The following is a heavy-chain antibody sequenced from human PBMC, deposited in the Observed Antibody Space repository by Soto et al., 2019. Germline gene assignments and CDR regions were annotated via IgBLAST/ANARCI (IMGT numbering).Heavy chain of an antibody. CDR2: IDPSDSYT. J-gene: IGHJ5*02. V-gene: IGHV5-10-1*01. D-gene: IGHD2-15*01. CDR1: GYSFTSYW. CDR3: ARLGACSGGSCYSGIVWFDP. Sequence: GEYLKISCKGSGYSFTSYWISWVRQLPGKGLEGMGGIDPSDSYTNYSPSFQCHVTISADKSISTAYLQWSSLKASDTAMYDCARLGACSGGSCYSGIVWFDPWGQGTLVTVSS.